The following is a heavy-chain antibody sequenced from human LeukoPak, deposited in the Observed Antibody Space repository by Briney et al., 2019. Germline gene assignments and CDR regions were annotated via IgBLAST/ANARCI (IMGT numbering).Heavy chain of an antibody. Sequence: GSLRLSCAASGFTFSSYGMHWVRQAPGKGLEWVAVISYDGSNKYYADSVKGRFTISRDNSKNTLYLQMNSLRAEDTAVYYCAKSGRYYDSSGYSYYFDYWGQGTLVTVSS. D-gene: IGHD3-22*01. J-gene: IGHJ4*02. CDR3: AKSGRYYDSSGYSYYFDY. CDR1: GFTFSSYG. V-gene: IGHV3-30*18. CDR2: ISYDGSNK.